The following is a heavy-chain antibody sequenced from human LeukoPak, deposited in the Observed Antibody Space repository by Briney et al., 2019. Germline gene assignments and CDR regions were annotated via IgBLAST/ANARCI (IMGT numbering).Heavy chain of an antibody. CDR3: ARSYDFWSGYTTACFDY. J-gene: IGHJ4*02. V-gene: IGHV3-20*04. CDR1: GFTFDDYG. D-gene: IGHD3-3*01. CDR2: INWNGDST. Sequence: PGGSLRLSCAASGFTFDDYGMSWVRQAPGKGLEWVSGINWNGDSTGYADSVKGRFTISRDNAKNSLYLQMNSLRAEDTALYYCARSYDFWSGYTTACFDYWGQGTLVTVSS.